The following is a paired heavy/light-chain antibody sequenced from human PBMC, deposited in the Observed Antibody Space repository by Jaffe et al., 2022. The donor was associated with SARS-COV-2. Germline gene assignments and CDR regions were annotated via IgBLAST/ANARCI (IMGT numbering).Light chain of an antibody. Sequence: DIVMTQSPLSLPVTPGESASISCKSSQSLLHSDGNNYLDWYLQKPGQSPQLLTYLGSNRASGVPDRFSCSGSGTDFTLKISRVEAEDVGVYYCMQARQTPWTFGQGTKVEIK. V-gene: IGKV2-28*01. CDR3: MQARQTPWT. CDR1: QSLLHSDGNNY. CDR2: LGS. J-gene: IGKJ1*01.
Heavy chain of an antibody. J-gene: IGHJ6*02. CDR2: ISGSGRTT. CDR3: AKMYSSSSYYGMDV. Sequence: EVHVLESGGGLVQPGGSLRLSCAAPGLTFSGYAVSWVRQAPGKGLEWVSTISGSGRTTYYADSVKGRFTFSRDTSKNTLYLQMNSLRAEDTALYYCAKMYSSSSYYGMDVWGQGTSVTVSS. CDR1: GLTFSGYA. D-gene: IGHD6-6*01. V-gene: IGHV3-23*01.